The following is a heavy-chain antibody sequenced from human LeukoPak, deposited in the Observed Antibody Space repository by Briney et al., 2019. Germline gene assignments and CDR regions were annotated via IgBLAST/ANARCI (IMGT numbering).Heavy chain of an antibody. V-gene: IGHV3-33*01. CDR2: IWYDGSNK. D-gene: IGHD6-19*01. Sequence: GGSLRLSCAASGFTFSSYGMHWVRQAPGKGLEWVAVIWYDGSNKYYADSVKGRFTISRDNSKNTLYLQMNSLRAEDTAVYYCARDQGRQWLVSRRALGYWGQGTLVTVPS. CDR3: ARDQGRQWLVSRRALGY. J-gene: IGHJ4*02. CDR1: GFTFSSYG.